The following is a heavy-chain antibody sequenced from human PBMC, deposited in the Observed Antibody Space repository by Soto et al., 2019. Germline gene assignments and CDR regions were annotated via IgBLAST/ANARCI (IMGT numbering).Heavy chain of an antibody. CDR3: ARDKGDITIFGVVGGYYGMDV. CDR2: IIPIFGTA. D-gene: IGHD3-3*01. Sequence: GASVKVSCKASGGAFSSYAISWVRQAPGQGLEWMGGIIPIFGTANYAQKFQGRVTITADESTSTAYMELSSLRSEDTAVYYCARDKGDITIFGVVGGYYGMDVWGQGTTVTVSS. CDR1: GGAFSSYA. J-gene: IGHJ6*02. V-gene: IGHV1-69*13.